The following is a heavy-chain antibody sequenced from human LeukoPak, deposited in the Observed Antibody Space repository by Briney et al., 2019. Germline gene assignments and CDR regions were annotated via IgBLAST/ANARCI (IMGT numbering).Heavy chain of an antibody. D-gene: IGHD2-15*01. CDR1: GYSINNYW. J-gene: IGHJ5*02. CDR3: ARQEYCSGGSCYTWFDP. CDR2: IYPADSDI. V-gene: IGHV5-51*01. Sequence: GESLKISCKGSGYSINNYWIGWVRRMPGKGLEWMGIIYPADSDIRYSPSFQGQVTISADKSISTAYLQWSSLKASDTAMYYCARQEYCSGGSCYTWFDPWGQGTLVTVSS.